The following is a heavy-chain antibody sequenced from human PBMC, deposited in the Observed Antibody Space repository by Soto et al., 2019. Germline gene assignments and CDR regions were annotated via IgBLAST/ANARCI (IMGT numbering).Heavy chain of an antibody. D-gene: IGHD2-21*01. CDR2: ISYDGTYQ. V-gene: IGHV3-30*18. CDR1: GFMFSSYG. J-gene: IGHJ3*01. CDR3: AKQYTDLVIGAFDV. Sequence: PGGSLRLSCAASGFMFSSYGIHWVRQAPGKGLEWAAVISYDGTYQYYADSVKGRFTISRDNYKNTVSLQMNSLRPEDTALYYCAKQYTDLVIGAFDVWGPGAMVTVSS.